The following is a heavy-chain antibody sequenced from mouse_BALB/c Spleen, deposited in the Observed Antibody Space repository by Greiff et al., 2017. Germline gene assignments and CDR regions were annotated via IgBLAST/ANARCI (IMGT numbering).Heavy chain of an antibody. CDR1: GFTFSNYW. J-gene: IGHJ1*01. CDR2: IRLKSNNYAT. V-gene: IGHV6-6*02. Sequence: VQLKESGGGLVQPGGSMKLSCVASGFTFSNYWMNWVRQSPEKGLEWVAEIRLKSNNYATHYAESVKGRFTISRDDSKSSVYLQMNNLRAEDTGIYYCTRQIYYYGSSYGGYFDVWGAGTTVTVSS. D-gene: IGHD1-1*01. CDR3: TRQIYYYGSSYGGYFDV.